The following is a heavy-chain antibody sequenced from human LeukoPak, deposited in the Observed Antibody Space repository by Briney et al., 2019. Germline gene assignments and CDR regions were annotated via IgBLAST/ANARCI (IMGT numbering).Heavy chain of an antibody. V-gene: IGHV4-59*01. D-gene: IGHD2-2*01. J-gene: IGHJ2*01. CDR2: IYYSGST. CDR1: GGSISSYY. Sequence: SETLSLTCTVSGGSISSYYWSWIRQPPGKGLEWIGYIYYSGSTNYNPSLKSRVTISVDTSKNQFSLKLSSVTAADTAVYYCARARLGTRKVPAASRPYWYFDLWGRGTLVTVSS. CDR3: ARARLGTRKVPAASRPYWYFDL.